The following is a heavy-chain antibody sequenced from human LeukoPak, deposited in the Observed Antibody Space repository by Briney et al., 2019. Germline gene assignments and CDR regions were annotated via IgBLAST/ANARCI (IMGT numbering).Heavy chain of an antibody. V-gene: IGHV1-18*01. D-gene: IGHD3-10*01. CDR1: GYTFISYG. Sequence: ASVKVSCKASGYTFISYGISWVRQAPGQGLEWMGWITTSNGNTNYAQKFQGKFTMTRDTSISTAYMELSRLRSDDTAVYYCAILLWFGELSVRWFDPWGQGTLVTVSS. J-gene: IGHJ5*02. CDR3: AILLWFGELSVRWFDP. CDR2: ITTSNGNT.